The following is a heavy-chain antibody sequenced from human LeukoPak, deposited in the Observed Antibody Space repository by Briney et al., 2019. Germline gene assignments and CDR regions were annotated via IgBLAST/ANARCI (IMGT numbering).Heavy chain of an antibody. V-gene: IGHV3-21*01. D-gene: IGHD5-24*01. Sequence: GGSLRLSCAASGFTFSSYSMNWVRQAPGKGLEWVSSISSSSSYIYYADSVKGRFTNSRDNAKNSLYLQMNSLRAEDTAVYYCATEMATINYWGQGTLVTVSS. CDR1: GFTFSSYS. CDR2: ISSSSSYI. J-gene: IGHJ4*02. CDR3: ATEMATINY.